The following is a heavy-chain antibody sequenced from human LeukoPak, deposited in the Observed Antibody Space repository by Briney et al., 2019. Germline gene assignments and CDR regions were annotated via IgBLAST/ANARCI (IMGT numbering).Heavy chain of an antibody. V-gene: IGHV4-39*07. D-gene: IGHD3-22*01. J-gene: IGHJ5*02. CDR1: GAPIISSHYY. Sequence: SETLSLTFTVSGAPIISSHYYWVWIRQPPGKGLAWIGSIYYCGCTYYYPSLKSRVIISLGTSKDQFSLNLSSVTAADTAVYYCGRDLGIQYYYDTSGYSNWFDPWGQGTLVTVSS. CDR3: GRDLGIQYYYDTSGYSNWFDP. CDR2: IYYCGCT.